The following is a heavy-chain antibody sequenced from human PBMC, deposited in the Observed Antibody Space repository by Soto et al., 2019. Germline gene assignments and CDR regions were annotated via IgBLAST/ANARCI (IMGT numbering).Heavy chain of an antibody. CDR3: ARDAQGVFLHY. J-gene: IGHJ4*02. CDR1: GYTFTSYG. CDR2: ISAYNGNT. V-gene: IGHV1-18*01. D-gene: IGHD3-16*01. Sequence: QVQLVQSGAEVKKPGASVKVSCKASGYTFTSYGISWVRQAPGQGLEWMGWISAYNGNTNYAQKLQGRVTMTRDTSTSTAYMELRSLRSEETAVYYCARDAQGVFLHYWGQGTLVTVSS.